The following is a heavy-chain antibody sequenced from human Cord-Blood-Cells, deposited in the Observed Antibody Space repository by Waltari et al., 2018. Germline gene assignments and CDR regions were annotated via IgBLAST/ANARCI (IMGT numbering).Heavy chain of an antibody. D-gene: IGHD3-9*01. CDR3: ARIILTGYYNWFDP. CDR2: TNPAFGTA. Sequence: QVQLVQSGAEVKKHGSSVRVSCKASGGTFSSYAISWVRQAAGQGLEWMGETNPAFGTAINRQKFQGKVTFTSDETRSTAYMELRSQRSEDTDVDYCARIILTGYYNWFDPWGQGTLVTVSS. CDR1: GGTFSSYA. V-gene: IGHV1-69*05. J-gene: IGHJ5*02.